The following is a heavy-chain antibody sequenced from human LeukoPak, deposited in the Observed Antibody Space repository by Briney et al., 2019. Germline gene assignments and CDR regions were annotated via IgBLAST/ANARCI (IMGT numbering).Heavy chain of an antibody. V-gene: IGHV3-21*01. Sequence: GGSLRLSCAASGFTFSSYGMNWVRQAPGKGLEWVSSISSSSTYIYYADSVRGRSTISRDNAKNSLYLQMNSLRAEDTAVYYCARDRVLIDYWGQGTLVTVSS. CDR1: GFTFSSYG. D-gene: IGHD4/OR15-4a*01. CDR2: ISSSSTYI. CDR3: ARDRVLIDY. J-gene: IGHJ4*02.